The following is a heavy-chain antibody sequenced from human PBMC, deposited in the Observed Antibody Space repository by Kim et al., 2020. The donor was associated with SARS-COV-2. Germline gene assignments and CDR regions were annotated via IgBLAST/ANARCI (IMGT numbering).Heavy chain of an antibody. J-gene: IGHJ3*01. Sequence: SETLSLTCTVSGGSVSSGSYYWSWIRQPPGKGLEWIGYIYYSGSTNYNPSLKSRVTISVDTSKNQFSLKLSSVTAADTAVYYCARDSLTYYYGSGSLDA. CDR2: IYYSGST. CDR1: GGSVSSGSYY. CDR3: ARDSLTYYYGSGSLDA. D-gene: IGHD3-10*01. V-gene: IGHV4-61*01.